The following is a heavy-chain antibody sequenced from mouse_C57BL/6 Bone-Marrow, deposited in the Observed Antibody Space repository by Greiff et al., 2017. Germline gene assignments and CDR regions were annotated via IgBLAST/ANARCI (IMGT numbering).Heavy chain of an antibody. CDR1: GFTFSDYY. J-gene: IGHJ1*03. Sequence: EVQLQESEGGLVQPGSSMKLSCTASGFTFSDYYMAWVRQVPEKGLEWVANINYDGSSTYYLDSLKSRFIISRDNAKNILYLQLSSLKSEDTATYYCARGAGVYYYGSSYFDVWGTGTTVTVSS. CDR2: INYDGSST. D-gene: IGHD1-1*01. V-gene: IGHV5-16*01. CDR3: ARGAGVYYYGSSYFDV.